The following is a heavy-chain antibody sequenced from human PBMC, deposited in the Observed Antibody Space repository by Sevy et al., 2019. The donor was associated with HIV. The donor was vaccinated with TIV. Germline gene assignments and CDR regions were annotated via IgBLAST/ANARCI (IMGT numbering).Heavy chain of an antibody. J-gene: IGHJ4*02. Sequence: GGSLRLSCAASGFIFSKYSMNWVRQAPGKGLVWVSRMNTDGSSTNYADSVKGRFTISRDNAKNTLYLEMNNLRDEDTALYYCATPRFDFWGPGTLVTVSS. CDR2: MNTDGSST. V-gene: IGHV3-74*01. CDR3: ATPRFDF. CDR1: GFIFSKYS.